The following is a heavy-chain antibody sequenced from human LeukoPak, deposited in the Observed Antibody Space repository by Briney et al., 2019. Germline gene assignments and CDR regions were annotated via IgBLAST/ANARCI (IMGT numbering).Heavy chain of an antibody. CDR3: ARDPSRIQLYYWFDP. J-gene: IGHJ5*02. V-gene: IGHV1-46*01. D-gene: IGHD5-18*01. Sequence: GASVKVSCKASGYTFTSYYMHWVRQAPGQGLEWMGIINPSGGSTSYAQKFQGRVTMTRDTSTSTVYMELSSLRSEETAVYYCARDPSRIQLYYWFDPWGQGTLVTVSS. CDR1: GYTFTSYY. CDR2: INPSGGST.